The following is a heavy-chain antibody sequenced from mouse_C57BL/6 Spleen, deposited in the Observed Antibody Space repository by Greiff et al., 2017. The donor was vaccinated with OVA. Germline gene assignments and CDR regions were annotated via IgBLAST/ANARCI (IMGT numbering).Heavy chain of an antibody. J-gene: IGHJ1*03. D-gene: IGHD2-14*01. CDR1: GFTFSDAW. CDR2: IRNKANNHAT. CDR3: TGYCKRYFDV. V-gene: IGHV6-6*01. Sequence: EVKLVESGGGLVQPGGSMKLSCAASGFTFSDAWMDWVRQAPEKGLEWVAEIRNKANNHATYYAESVKGRVTISRDDSKSSVYLQMNSLRAEDTGIYCRTGYCKRYFDVWGTGTTVTVSS.